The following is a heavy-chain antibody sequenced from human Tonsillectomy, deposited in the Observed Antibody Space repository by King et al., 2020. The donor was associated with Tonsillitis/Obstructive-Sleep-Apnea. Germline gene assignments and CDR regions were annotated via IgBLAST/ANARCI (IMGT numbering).Heavy chain of an antibody. CDR1: GGSISSSNW. V-gene: IGHV4-4*02. Sequence: VQLQESGPGLVKPSGTLSLTCAVSGGSISSSNWWSWVRQPPGKGLEWIGEIYHSGSTNYNPSLKSRVTISVDKSKNQFSLKLSSVTAADTAVYYCARGTYDCWSGFGTGTEGWFDPWGQGTLVTVSS. CDR2: IYHSGST. CDR3: ARGTYDCWSGFGTGTEGWFDP. D-gene: IGHD3-3*01. J-gene: IGHJ5*02.